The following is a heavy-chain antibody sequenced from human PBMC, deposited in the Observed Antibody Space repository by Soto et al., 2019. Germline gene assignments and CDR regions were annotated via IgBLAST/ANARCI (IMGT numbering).Heavy chain of an antibody. Sequence: GGSLRLSLSAAGFTFSSYCMHRGRPAPGKGLGGLAVIWYDGSNKYYADSVKGRFTISRDNSKNTLYLQMNSLRAKDTAVYYCARVATYYDFWSGYPAAGMDVWGQGTTVTVSS. CDR3: ARVATYYDFWSGYPAAGMDV. V-gene: IGHV3-33*01. J-gene: IGHJ6*02. CDR1: GFTFSSYC. D-gene: IGHD3-3*01. CDR2: IWYDGSNK.